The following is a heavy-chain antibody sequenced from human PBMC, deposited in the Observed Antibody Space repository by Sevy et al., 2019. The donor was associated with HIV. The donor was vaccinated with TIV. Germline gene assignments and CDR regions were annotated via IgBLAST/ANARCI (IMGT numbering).Heavy chain of an antibody. CDR2: IYSGGST. J-gene: IGHJ3*01. V-gene: IGHV3-53*01. D-gene: IGHD6-19*01. CDR3: ARDRGIAVGSSRDETFDV. CDR1: GFIVSINY. Sequence: GGSLRLSCEASGFIVSINYMNWVHQAPGKGLEWVSVIYSGGSTYYADSVKGRFTISRDNSNNRVYLQMNSLRAEDTAVYYCARDRGIAVGSSRDETFDVWGQGTMVTVSS.